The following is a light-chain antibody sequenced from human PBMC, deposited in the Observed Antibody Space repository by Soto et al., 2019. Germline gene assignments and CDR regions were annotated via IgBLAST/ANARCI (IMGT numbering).Light chain of an antibody. CDR3: QHYNSYSEA. CDR1: QTISRW. Sequence: DIQMTQSPSTLSVSVGDRVTITCRASQTISRWLVWYQQKSGEAPKLLIYKASTLKSGVPSRFSGSGSGTEFTLTISSLQPDDFATYYCQHYNSYSEAFGQGTMVDIK. J-gene: IGKJ1*01. CDR2: KAS. V-gene: IGKV1-5*03.